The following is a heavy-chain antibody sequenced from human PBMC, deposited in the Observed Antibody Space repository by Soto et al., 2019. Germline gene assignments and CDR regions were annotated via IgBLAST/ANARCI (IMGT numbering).Heavy chain of an antibody. D-gene: IGHD5-18*01. CDR1: GVTFSSYA. J-gene: IGHJ4*02. V-gene: IGHV1-69*13. CDR2: IIPIFGTA. Sequence: SVKVSCKASGVTFSSYAISWVRQAPGQGLEWMGGIIPIFGTANYAQKFQGRVTITADESTSTAYMELSSLRSEDTAVYYCARDHRLAAMVILFDYWGQGTLVTV. CDR3: ARDHRLAAMVILFDY.